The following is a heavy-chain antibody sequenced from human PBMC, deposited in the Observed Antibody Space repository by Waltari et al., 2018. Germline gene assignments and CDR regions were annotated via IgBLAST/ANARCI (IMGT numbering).Heavy chain of an antibody. Sequence: EVQLLESGGGLVQPGGSLRLSCAASGFTFSSYAMSWVRQAPGKGLEWVSAMSGSGGRTYYADSVKGRFTISRDNSKNTLYLQMNSLRAEDTAVYYCAKVRAGAGYYYYGMDVWGQGTTVTVSS. CDR1: GFTFSSYA. V-gene: IGHV3-23*01. CDR3: AKVRAGAGYYYYGMDV. CDR2: MSGSGGRT. J-gene: IGHJ6*02. D-gene: IGHD3-10*01.